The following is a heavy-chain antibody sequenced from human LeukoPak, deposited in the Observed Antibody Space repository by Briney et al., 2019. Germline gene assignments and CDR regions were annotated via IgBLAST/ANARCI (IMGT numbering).Heavy chain of an antibody. J-gene: IGHJ5*02. D-gene: IGHD6-6*01. CDR1: GGSFSGYY. V-gene: IGHV4-34*01. Sequence: PSETLSLTCAVYGGSFSGYYWSWIRQPPGKGLEWIGEINHSGSTNYNPSLKSRVTISVDTSKNQFSLKLSSVTAADTAVYYCARRRDWVAARRNWFDPWGQGTLVTVSS. CDR3: ARRRDWVAARRNWFDP. CDR2: INHSGST.